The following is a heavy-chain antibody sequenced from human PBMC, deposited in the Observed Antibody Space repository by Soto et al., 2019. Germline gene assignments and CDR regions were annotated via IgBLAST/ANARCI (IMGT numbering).Heavy chain of an antibody. Sequence: SSETLSLTCAVSGYSISSGYYWGWIRQPPGKGLEWIGSIYHSGSTYYNPSLKSRVTISVDTSKNQFSLKLSSVTAADTAVYYCARVQLGGIYYFDYWGQGTLVTVSS. CDR2: IYHSGST. D-gene: IGHD7-27*01. CDR1: GYSISSGYY. V-gene: IGHV4-38-2*01. J-gene: IGHJ4*02. CDR3: ARVQLGGIYYFDY.